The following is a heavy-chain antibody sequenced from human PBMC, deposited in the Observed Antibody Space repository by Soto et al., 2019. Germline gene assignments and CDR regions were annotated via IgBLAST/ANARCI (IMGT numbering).Heavy chain of an antibody. CDR2: ISGSGGST. CDR1: GFTFSSYA. Sequence: GGSLRLSCAASGFTFSSYAMSWVRQAPGKGLEWVSAISGSGGSTYYADSVKGRFTISRDNSKNTLYLQMNSLRAEVTDGYYRAKFPLSLGAFDIWGQGTMVTVSS. CDR3: AKFPLSLGAFDI. J-gene: IGHJ3*02. V-gene: IGHV3-23*01.